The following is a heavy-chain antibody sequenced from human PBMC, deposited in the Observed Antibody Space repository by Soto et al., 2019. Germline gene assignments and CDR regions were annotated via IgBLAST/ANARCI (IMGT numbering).Heavy chain of an antibody. Sequence: KPSETLSLTCTVSGGSISSYYWSWVRQPAGKGLEWVGRIYSDGTTNYSPSLKSRVTMSLDTSKDQFSLHLNSVTAADTAVYYCSRVGCSNSKCYTRGMDVWGQGTTVTVSS. V-gene: IGHV4-4*07. CDR2: IYSDGTT. CDR3: SRVGCSNSKCYTRGMDV. D-gene: IGHD2-2*01. J-gene: IGHJ6*02. CDR1: GGSISSYY.